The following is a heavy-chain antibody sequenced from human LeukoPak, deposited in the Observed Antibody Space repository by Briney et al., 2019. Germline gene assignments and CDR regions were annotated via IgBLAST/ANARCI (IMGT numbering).Heavy chain of an antibody. CDR2: ISYDGANK. V-gene: IGHV3-30*18. Sequence: GRSLRLSCAASGFTFSSYGIHWVRQAPGKGLEWVGVISYDGANKYYADSVKGRFTISRDNSKNTLYLQMNGLRAEDTAEYYCAKEHVLKGTADYWGQGTLVTVSS. CDR3: AKEHVLKGTADY. CDR1: GFTFSSYG. J-gene: IGHJ4*02. D-gene: IGHD1-7*01.